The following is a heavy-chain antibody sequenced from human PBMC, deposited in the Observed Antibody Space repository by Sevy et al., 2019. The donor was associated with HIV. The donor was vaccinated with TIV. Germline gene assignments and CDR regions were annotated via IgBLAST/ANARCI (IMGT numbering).Heavy chain of an antibody. CDR2: ISSSSGTI. Sequence: GGPLRLSCAASGFTFSAYSMNWVRQAPGKGLEWVSYISSSSGTIYYADSVKGQFTISRDNAKSSLYLQMNGLRAEDTDVYYCARAGGDCYSKNECWFVSWGQGTLVTVSS. J-gene: IGHJ5*01. CDR3: ARAGGDCYSKNECWFVS. D-gene: IGHD2-21*01. V-gene: IGHV3-48*01. CDR1: GFTFSAYS.